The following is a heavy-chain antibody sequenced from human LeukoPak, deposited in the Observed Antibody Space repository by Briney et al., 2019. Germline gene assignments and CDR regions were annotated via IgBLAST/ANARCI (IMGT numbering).Heavy chain of an antibody. CDR3: AKAVKTGYLYGMSV. CDR2: IESVT. CDR1: GFAFDDYA. Sequence: GGSLRLSCVASGFAFDDYAMSWVRQAPGKGLEWVSAIESVTYYADSVKGRFTISRDKYKNTLYLQMNSLRAEDTALYYCAKAVKTGYLYGMSVWGQGTTVTVSS. D-gene: IGHD7-27*01. J-gene: IGHJ6*02. V-gene: IGHV3-23*01.